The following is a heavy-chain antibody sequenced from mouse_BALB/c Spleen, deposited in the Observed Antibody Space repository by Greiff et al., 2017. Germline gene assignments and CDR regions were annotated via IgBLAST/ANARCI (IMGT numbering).Heavy chain of an antibody. D-gene: IGHD1-1*01. J-gene: IGHJ4*01. CDR2: ISNGGGST. Sequence: EVQGVESGGGLVQPGGSLKLSCAASGFTFSSYTMSWVRQTPEKRLEWVAYISNGGGSTYYPDTVKGRFTISRDNAKNTLYLQMSSLKSEDTAMYYCARHECYGVYYAMDYWGQGTSVTVSS. CDR1: GFTFSSYT. CDR3: ARHECYGVYYAMDY. V-gene: IGHV5-12-2*01.